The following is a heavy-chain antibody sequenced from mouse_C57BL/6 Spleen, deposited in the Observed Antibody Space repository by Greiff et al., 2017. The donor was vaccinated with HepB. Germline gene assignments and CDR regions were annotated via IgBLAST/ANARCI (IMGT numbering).Heavy chain of an antibody. CDR3: ARRRPFYVMDY. CDR1: GFTFSDYG. CDR2: ISSGSSTI. J-gene: IGHJ4*01. V-gene: IGHV5-17*01. D-gene: IGHD2-12*01. Sequence: EVKLMESGGGLVKPGGSLKLSCAASGFTFSDYGMHWVRLAPEKGLEWVAYISSGSSTIYYADTVKGRFTISRDNAKNTLFLQMTSLRSEDTAMYYCARRRPFYVMDYWGQGTSVTVSS.